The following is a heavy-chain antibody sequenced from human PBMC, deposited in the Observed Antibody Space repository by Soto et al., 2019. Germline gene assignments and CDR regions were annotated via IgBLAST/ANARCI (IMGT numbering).Heavy chain of an antibody. CDR2: TSGYSGNS. D-gene: IGHD3-3*02. V-gene: IGHV1-18*01. CDR3: ARDIFGHVDAFDL. Sequence: GASVKVSCKASGYIFSSFYINWVRQAPGQGLEWMGWTSGYSGNSKYAQKFQGRVTMTTDTSTNTGYMEMRSLTSDDTAVYYCARDIFGHVDAFDLWG. CDR1: GYIFSSFY. J-gene: IGHJ3*01.